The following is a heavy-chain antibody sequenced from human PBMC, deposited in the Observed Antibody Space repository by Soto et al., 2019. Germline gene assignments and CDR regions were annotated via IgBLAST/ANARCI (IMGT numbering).Heavy chain of an antibody. CDR3: VSQRTTVPTQAYFDC. Sequence: SETLSLTCTVSGGSISSSSYYWGWIRQSPGKGLEWIGSVYYRGRSYSKSSVKSRVTISVDTSKNRFSLSLNSVTASDTAVYFCVSQRTTVPTQAYFDCWGPGALVTVSS. V-gene: IGHV4-39*01. J-gene: IGHJ4*02. CDR2: VYYRGRS. CDR1: GGSISSSSYY. D-gene: IGHD4-17*01.